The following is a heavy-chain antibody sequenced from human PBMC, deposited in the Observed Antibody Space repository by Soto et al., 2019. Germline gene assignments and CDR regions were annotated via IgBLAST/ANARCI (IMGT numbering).Heavy chain of an antibody. CDR2: ISYDGKQT. J-gene: IGHJ2*01. CDR3: ARDGWGSNWYFDL. CDR1: GVTFKDYG. Sequence: LRLSCGAPGVTFKDYGMHWVRQAPGKGLEWVAVISYDGKQTYYADSVKGRFTISKDKSKRTLFLQMNSLRVDDTAVYYCARDGWGSNWYFDLWGRGTLVTVSS. D-gene: IGHD3-16*01. V-gene: IGHV3-30*03.